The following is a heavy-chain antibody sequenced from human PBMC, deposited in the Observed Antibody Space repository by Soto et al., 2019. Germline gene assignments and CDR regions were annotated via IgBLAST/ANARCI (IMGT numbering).Heavy chain of an antibody. CDR1: GFTFSSYA. CDR3: AKDLLGDLDAFDI. J-gene: IGHJ3*02. Sequence: PGGSLRLSCAASGFTFSSYAMSWVRQAPGKGLEWVSAISGSGGSTYYADSVKGRFTISRDNSKNTLYLQMNSLRAEDMAVYYCAKDLLGDLDAFDIWGQGTMVTVSS. CDR2: ISGSGGST. D-gene: IGHD2-21*02. V-gene: IGHV3-23*01.